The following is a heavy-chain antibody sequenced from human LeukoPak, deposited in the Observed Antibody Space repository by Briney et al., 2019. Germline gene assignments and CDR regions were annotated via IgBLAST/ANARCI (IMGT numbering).Heavy chain of an antibody. Sequence: SETLSLTCIVSGGSISSYYWSWIRQPPGKGLEWIGYIYYSGSTNYNPSLKSRVTISVDTSKNQFSLKLSSVTAADTAVYYCARGYYGSGRDWGQGTLVTVSS. J-gene: IGHJ4*02. CDR2: IYYSGST. V-gene: IGHV4-59*01. CDR3: ARGYYGSGRD. CDR1: GGSISSYY. D-gene: IGHD3-10*01.